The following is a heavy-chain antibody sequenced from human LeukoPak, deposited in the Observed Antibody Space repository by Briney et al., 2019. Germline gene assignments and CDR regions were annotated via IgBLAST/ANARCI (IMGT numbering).Heavy chain of an antibody. CDR3: ARSPTYYYDSSGYYYDDY. J-gene: IGHJ4*02. Sequence: GGSLRLSCAASESIVSGNYMTWVRQAPGKGLEWVSSISSSSSYIYYADSVKGRFTISRDNAKNSLYLQMNSLRAEDTAVYYCARSPTYYYDSSGYYYDDYWGQGTLVTVSS. V-gene: IGHV3-21*01. D-gene: IGHD3-22*01. CDR1: ESIVSGNY. CDR2: ISSSSSYI.